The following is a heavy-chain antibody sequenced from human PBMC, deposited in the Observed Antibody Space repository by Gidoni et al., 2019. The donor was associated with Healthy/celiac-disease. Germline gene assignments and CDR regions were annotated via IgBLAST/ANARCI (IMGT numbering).Heavy chain of an antibody. CDR3: AKDGYYGSGSAYDY. CDR2: ISGSGGST. V-gene: IGHV3-23*04. CDR1: GFTFSSYA. Sequence: EVQLVESGGGLVQPGGSLRLSCAASGFTFSSYAMSWVRQAPGTGLEWVSAISGSGGSTYYADSVEGRFTISRDNSKNTLYLQMNSLRAEDTAVYYCAKDGYYGSGSAYDYWGQGTLVTVSS. D-gene: IGHD3-10*01. J-gene: IGHJ4*02.